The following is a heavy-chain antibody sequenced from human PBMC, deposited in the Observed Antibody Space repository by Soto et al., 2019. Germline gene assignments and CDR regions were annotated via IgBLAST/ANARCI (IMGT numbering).Heavy chain of an antibody. J-gene: IGHJ6*02. D-gene: IGHD2-2*02. CDR1: GGTFSSYA. Sequence: GASVKVSCKASGGTFSSYAISWVRQAPGQGLEWMGGIIPIFGTPNYAQKFQGRVTITADESTSTAYMELSSLRSEDTAVYYCARAPSLNIVVVPAAIRQYYYYYYGMDVWGQGTTVTVSS. CDR2: IIPIFGTP. CDR3: ARAPSLNIVVVPAAIRQYYYYYYGMDV. V-gene: IGHV1-69*13.